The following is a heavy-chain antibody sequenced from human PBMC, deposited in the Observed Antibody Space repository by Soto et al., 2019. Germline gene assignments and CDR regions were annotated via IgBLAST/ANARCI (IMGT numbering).Heavy chain of an antibody. CDR3: ARERYYYDSSGSYHNWSDP. CDR2: IYHSGST. Sequence: SETLSLTCAVSGGSISSGGYSWSWIRQPPGKGLEWIGYIYHSGSTYYNPSLKSRVTISVDRSKNQFSLKLSSVTAADTAVYYCARERYYYDSSGSYHNWSDPWGQGTLVTVSS. V-gene: IGHV4-30-2*01. CDR1: GGSISSGGYS. D-gene: IGHD3-22*01. J-gene: IGHJ5*02.